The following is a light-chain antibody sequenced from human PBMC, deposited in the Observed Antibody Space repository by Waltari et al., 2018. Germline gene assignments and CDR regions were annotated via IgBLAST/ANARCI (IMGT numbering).Light chain of an antibody. V-gene: IGKV3-15*01. CDR1: QSVNNK. CDR2: DAS. CDR3: QQYSDWPLT. J-gene: IGKJ4*01. Sequence: EIVMTQSPATLSVSPGERVTLSCRPRQSVNNKLAWYQQKPGQAPRLLIYDASTRATGIPTSFSGSGSGTEFTITISSLQSEDFAVYYCQQYSDWPLTFGGGTKVEIK.